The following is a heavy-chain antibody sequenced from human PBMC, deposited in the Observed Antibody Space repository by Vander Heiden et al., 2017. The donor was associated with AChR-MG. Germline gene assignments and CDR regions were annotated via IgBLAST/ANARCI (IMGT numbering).Heavy chain of an antibody. V-gene: IGHV1-2*06. Sequence: QVQLVQSGAEVRKPGASVKVSCKPSGYTFTGYYIHWVRQAPGQGLEWMGRIHPNSGGTNYAQKFQGRVTMTRDTSTNTAYMELSRLKSDDTAVYYCAKNMYNNNWEAFDYWGQGTLVTVSS. CDR1: GYTFTGYY. CDR3: AKNMYNNNWEAFDY. D-gene: IGHD1-1*01. CDR2: IHPNSGGT. J-gene: IGHJ4*02.